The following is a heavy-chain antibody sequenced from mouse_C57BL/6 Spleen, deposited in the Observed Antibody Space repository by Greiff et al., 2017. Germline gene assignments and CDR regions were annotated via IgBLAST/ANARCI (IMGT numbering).Heavy chain of an antibody. CDR2: INPSTGGT. J-gene: IGHJ4*01. CDR1: GYSFTGYY. Sequence: EVQLVESGPELVKPGASVKISCKASGYSFTGYYMNWVKQSPEKSLEWIGEINPSTGGTTYNQKFKAKATLTVDKSSSTAYMQLKSLTSEDSAVYYCARGAGSSYAMDYWGQGTSVTVSS. D-gene: IGHD1-1*01. CDR3: ARGAGSSYAMDY. V-gene: IGHV1-42*01.